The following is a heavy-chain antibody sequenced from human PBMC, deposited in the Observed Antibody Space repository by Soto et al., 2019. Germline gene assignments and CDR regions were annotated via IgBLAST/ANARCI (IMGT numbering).Heavy chain of an antibody. Sequence: VASVKGSCKAAGGAFSSYAISWVRQAPGQGLEWMGGIIPIFGTANYAQKFQGRVTITADESTSTAYMELSSLRSEDTAVYYCARDRSGVVPAAPGRFYYYGMDVWGQGTTVTVSS. CDR1: GGAFSSYA. D-gene: IGHD2-2*01. V-gene: IGHV1-69*13. CDR3: ARDRSGVVPAAPGRFYYYGMDV. CDR2: IIPIFGTA. J-gene: IGHJ6*02.